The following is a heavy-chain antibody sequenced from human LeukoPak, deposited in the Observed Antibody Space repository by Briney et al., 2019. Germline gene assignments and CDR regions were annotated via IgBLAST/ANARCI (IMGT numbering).Heavy chain of an antibody. V-gene: IGHV4-4*09. CDR3: VRGLSHVYDFNWFDP. CDR2: INTKGET. CDR1: GVSMSAYQ. J-gene: IGHJ5*02. D-gene: IGHD2/OR15-2a*01. Sequence: SETLSLTCTVSGVSMSAYQWSWVRQSPEKGLEWIGCINTKGETSYNPSLQSRVTLSMDSSNSQFSQHLTSVTAADTAVYYCVRGLSHVYDFNWFDPWGQGILVTVSS.